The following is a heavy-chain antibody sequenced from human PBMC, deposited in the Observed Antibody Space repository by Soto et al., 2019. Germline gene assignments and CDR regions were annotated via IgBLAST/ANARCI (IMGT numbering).Heavy chain of an antibody. Sequence: GSLRLSCAASGFTFSSYAMNWVRQAPGKGLEWVPTISGSNYNTYYADSVKGRFTISRDNSKNTLYLQMNSLRAEDTAVYYCASRSATVLALAYWGQGTLVTVSS. V-gene: IGHV3-23*01. CDR1: GFTFSSYA. CDR3: ASRSATVLALAY. CDR2: ISGSNYNT. D-gene: IGHD4-17*01. J-gene: IGHJ1*01.